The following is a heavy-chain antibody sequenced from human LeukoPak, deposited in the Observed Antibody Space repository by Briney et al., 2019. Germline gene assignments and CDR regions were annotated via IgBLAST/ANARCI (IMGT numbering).Heavy chain of an antibody. CDR2: ISYSGST. V-gene: IGHV4-59*01. CDR1: GDSISSYH. J-gene: IGHJ4*02. Sequence: SETLSFTCTVSGDSISSYHWSWIRQPPAKGLEWIGYISYSGSTNYNPSLKSRVTISVDTSKNQFSLKLSSVTAADTAVYYCARVGRGDHTWGSYYYDHWGQGTLVTVSS. D-gene: IGHD3-16*01. CDR3: ARVGRGDHTWGSYYYDH.